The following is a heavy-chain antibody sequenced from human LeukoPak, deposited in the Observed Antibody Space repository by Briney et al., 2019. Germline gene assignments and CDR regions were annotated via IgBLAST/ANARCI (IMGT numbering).Heavy chain of an antibody. CDR3: ARQVGPDY. V-gene: IGHV3-23*01. J-gene: IGHJ4*02. CDR1: GFTFRNYA. CDR2: ISGSGANR. Sequence: PGGSLRLSCAASGFTFRNYAMAWFRQAPGKGLEWVSAISGSGANRYFADSVKGRFTISGDNSRNALYLQMNSPRAEDTAVYFCARQVGPDYWGQGTLVTVSS.